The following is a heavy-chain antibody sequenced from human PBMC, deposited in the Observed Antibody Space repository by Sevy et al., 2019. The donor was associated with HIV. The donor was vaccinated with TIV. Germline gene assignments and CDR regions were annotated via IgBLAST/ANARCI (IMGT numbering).Heavy chain of an antibody. Sequence: GGSLRLSCAASGFTFSSSAMHWVRQAPRKGLEWVALISYDGSNKYYVDSVKGRFTISRDNSKNTLYLQMNSLRAEDAAVYYCARESFYGSGSLAEFDFWGQRTLVTVSS. V-gene: IGHV3-30-3*01. J-gene: IGHJ4*02. CDR1: GFTFSSSA. CDR2: ISYDGSNK. CDR3: ARESFYGSGSLAEFDF. D-gene: IGHD3-10*01.